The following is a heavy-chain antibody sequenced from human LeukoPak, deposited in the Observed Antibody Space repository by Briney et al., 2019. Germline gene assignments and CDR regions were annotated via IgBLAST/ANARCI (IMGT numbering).Heavy chain of an antibody. CDR1: GFSFGNYV. J-gene: IGHJ6*03. Sequence: GESLRLSCAASGFSFGNYVIHWVRQAPGKGLEWLAVISYDGTNKYYADSVKGRFTISRDHSQSTVDLQMNTLRGADTAVYYCVRSPTYYNMDVWGKGTTVTVSS. CDR2: ISYDGTNK. V-gene: IGHV3-30-3*01. CDR3: VRSPTYYNMDV.